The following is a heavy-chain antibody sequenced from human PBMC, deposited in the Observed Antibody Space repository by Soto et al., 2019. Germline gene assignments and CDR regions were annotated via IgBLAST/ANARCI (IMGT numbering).Heavy chain of an antibody. CDR1: GFTFSSYA. Sequence: GGSLRLSCAASGFTFSSYAMSWVRQAPGKGLEWVSAISGSGGSTYYADSVKGRFTISRDNSKNTLYLQMNSLRAEDTAVYYCAEETYYYDSSGYLDYWGQGTLVTVSS. V-gene: IGHV3-23*01. CDR3: AEETYYYDSSGYLDY. D-gene: IGHD3-22*01. CDR2: ISGSGGST. J-gene: IGHJ4*02.